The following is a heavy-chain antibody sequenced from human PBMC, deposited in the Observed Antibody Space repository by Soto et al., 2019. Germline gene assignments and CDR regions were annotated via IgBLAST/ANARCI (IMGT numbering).Heavy chain of an antibody. Sequence: ASVKVSCNASGYTFTGYYMHWVRQAPGQGLEWMGWINPNSGGTNYAQKFQGWVTMTRDTSISTAYMELSRLRSDDTAVYYCARSAVAGRFDPWGQGTLVTVSS. CDR2: INPNSGGT. D-gene: IGHD6-19*01. V-gene: IGHV1-2*04. CDR1: GYTFTGYY. CDR3: ARSAVAGRFDP. J-gene: IGHJ5*02.